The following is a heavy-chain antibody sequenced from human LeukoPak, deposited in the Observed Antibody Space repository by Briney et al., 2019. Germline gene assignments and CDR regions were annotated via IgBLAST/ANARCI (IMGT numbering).Heavy chain of an antibody. CDR2: ISNDGSNK. CDR3: ARDNSALAAAGNPSL. J-gene: IGHJ4*01. V-gene: IGHV3-30-3*01. Sequence: GRSLRLSCAASGFTFSSYAMHWVRQAPGKGLEWVAVISNDGSNKYYADSVKGRFTISRDNSKNTLYLQMNSLRAEDTAVYYCARDNSALAAAGNPSLWGQGTLVTVSS. D-gene: IGHD6-13*01. CDR1: GFTFSSYA.